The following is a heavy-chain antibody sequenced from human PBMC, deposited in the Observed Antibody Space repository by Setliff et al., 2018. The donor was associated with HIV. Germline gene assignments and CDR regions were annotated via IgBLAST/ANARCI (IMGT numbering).Heavy chain of an antibody. J-gene: IGHJ3*01. Sequence: ASVKVSCKASGYTFNRYGISWVRQAPGQGLEWMGWISGYNGNTKYVQNLQGRVTMSTDTSTSTVYMELRSLRSDDTAVYHCARVPYRSAWFSGGHDAFDVWGQGTMVTVSS. CDR3: ARVPYRSAWFSGGHDAFDV. V-gene: IGHV1-18*01. CDR2: ISGYNGNT. CDR1: GYTFNRYG. D-gene: IGHD6-19*01.